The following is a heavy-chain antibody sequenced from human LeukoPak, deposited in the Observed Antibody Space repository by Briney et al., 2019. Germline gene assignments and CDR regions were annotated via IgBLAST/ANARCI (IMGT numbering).Heavy chain of an antibody. J-gene: IGHJ6*03. CDR3: ARGASWLVVPEPPGGYYYYYMDV. V-gene: IGHV3-20*04. CDR1: GFTFDDYG. CDR2: INWNGGST. Sequence: GGSLRLSCAASGFTFDDYGMSWVRQAPGKGLEWVSGINWNGGSTGYADSVKGRFTISRDNAKNSLYLQMNSLRAEDTGLYYCARGASWLVVPEPPGGYYYYYMDVWGNGTTVTVSS. D-gene: IGHD2-2*01.